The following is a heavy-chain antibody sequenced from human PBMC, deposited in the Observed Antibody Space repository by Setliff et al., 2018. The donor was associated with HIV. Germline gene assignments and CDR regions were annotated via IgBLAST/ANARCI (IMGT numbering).Heavy chain of an antibody. CDR1: GGSIRSIDYF. V-gene: IGHV4-39*01. CDR2: IYYGGTT. CDR3: ARLRAAGTVHYFDP. J-gene: IGHJ5*02. D-gene: IGHD6-13*01. Sequence: PSETLSLTCTVSGGSIRSIDYFWGWIRQPPGKGLEWLGNIGNIYYGGTTYYNPSLKGRITIPVFTSSQQLSLTLTSVTPADTAVYYCARLRAAGTVHYFDPWGQGTQVTVSS.